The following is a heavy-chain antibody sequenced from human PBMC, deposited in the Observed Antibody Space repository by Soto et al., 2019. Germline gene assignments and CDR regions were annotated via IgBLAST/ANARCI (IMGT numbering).Heavy chain of an antibody. J-gene: IGHJ4*02. CDR1: GFIFSTYS. Sequence: EVQLVESGGGLVKPGGSLRLSCAASGFIFSTYSMNWVRQTPGKGLEWVSSISRSSDHMYYADSVRGRFTISRDNAKNSLXLXXXXXXAXDTAVYYCTRAISGGPFDYWGQGALVTVSS. V-gene: IGHV3-21*01. CDR2: ISRSSDHM. D-gene: IGHD2-15*01. CDR3: TRAISGGPFDY.